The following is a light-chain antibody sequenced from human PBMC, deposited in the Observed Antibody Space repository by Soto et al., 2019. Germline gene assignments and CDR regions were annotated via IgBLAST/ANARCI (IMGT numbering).Light chain of an antibody. J-gene: IGKJ2*01. CDR1: QSVSSSY. V-gene: IGKV3-20*01. CDR2: YAS. Sequence: EVVLTQSPGTLSLSPGEGATLSCRASQSVSSSYVAWYQQKPGQAPRLLMYYASTRATGIPQRFSGGGPGTDFTLTISRVEPEDFAVYYCQRQGTFGQGTKVEIK. CDR3: QRQGT.